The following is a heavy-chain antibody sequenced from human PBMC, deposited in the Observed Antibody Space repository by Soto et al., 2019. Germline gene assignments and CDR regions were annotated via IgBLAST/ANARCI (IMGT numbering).Heavy chain of an antibody. CDR1: GFTFSNSW. Sequence: HPGGSLRLSCVVSGFTFSNSWMTWVRQAPGKGLEWVANINQDGSGTYYVDSVKGRFTISRDNAKNSLYLQMNSLRAEDTAVYYCAVGNYGGPSFDIWGQGTMVTVSS. CDR3: AVGNYGGPSFDI. D-gene: IGHD4-17*01. V-gene: IGHV3-7*01. CDR2: INQDGSGT. J-gene: IGHJ3*02.